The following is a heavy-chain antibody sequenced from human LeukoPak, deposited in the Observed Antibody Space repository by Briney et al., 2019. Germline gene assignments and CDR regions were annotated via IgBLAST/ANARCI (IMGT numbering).Heavy chain of an antibody. D-gene: IGHD6-13*01. CDR3: ARRQQLYDPFDY. V-gene: IGHV3-23*01. CDR1: GFTFSSYV. Sequence: GGSLRLSCAASGFTFSSYVMSWVRQAPGKGLEWVSAIGGSGDSPYYADSVKGRFTISRDNSKNTLYAQMSSQKASDTAMYYCARRQQLYDPFDYWGQGTLVTVSS. J-gene: IGHJ4*02. CDR2: IGGSGDSP.